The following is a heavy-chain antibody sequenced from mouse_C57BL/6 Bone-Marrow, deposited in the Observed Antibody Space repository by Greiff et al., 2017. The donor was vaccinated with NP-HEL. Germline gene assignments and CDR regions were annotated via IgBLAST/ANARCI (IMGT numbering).Heavy chain of an antibody. CDR1: GFNIKDYY. V-gene: IGHV14-1*01. CDR2: IDPEDGDT. J-gene: IGHJ3*01. D-gene: IGHD4-1*02. CDR3: TPNWALAY. Sequence: VQLQQSGAELVRPGASVKLSCTASGFNIKDYYMHWVKQRPEQGLEWIGRIDPEDGDTEYAPKFQGKATMPADTSSNTAYLQLSSLTSEDTAVYYCTPNWALAYWGQGTLVTVSA.